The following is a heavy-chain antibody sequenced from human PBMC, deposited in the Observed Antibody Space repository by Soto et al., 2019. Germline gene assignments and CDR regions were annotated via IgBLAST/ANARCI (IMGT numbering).Heavy chain of an antibody. V-gene: IGHV3-21*06. D-gene: IGHD6-6*01. CDR2: ISGSGKDT. CDR3: ARVHLVRTSSYYCGMDV. CDR1: GFTFTDHR. Sequence: GGSLRLSCATSGFTFTDHRMNWVRQSPGKGLEWVASISGSGKDTFYRDSVKGRFTISRDNAESSLVLQMNSLTVDDTAVYHCARVHLVRTSSYYCGMDVWGPGTTVTVSS. J-gene: IGHJ6*02.